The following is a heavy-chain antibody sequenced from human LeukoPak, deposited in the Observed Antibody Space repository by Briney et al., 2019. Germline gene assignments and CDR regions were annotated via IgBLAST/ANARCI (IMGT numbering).Heavy chain of an antibody. V-gene: IGHV3-30-3*01. Sequence: GGSLRLSCAASGFTFSSHAMHWVRQAPGKGLEWVSLVSYDGTNKYYADSVMGRFTVSRDNSKNTLYLQMNSLRAEDTAVYYCASSPSSYFDYWGQGTLVTVSS. CDR1: GFTFSSHA. J-gene: IGHJ4*02. CDR2: VSYDGTNK. D-gene: IGHD2-2*01. CDR3: ASSPSSYFDY.